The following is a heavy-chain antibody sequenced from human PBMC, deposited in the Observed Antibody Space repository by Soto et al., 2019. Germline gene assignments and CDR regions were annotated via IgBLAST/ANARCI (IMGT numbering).Heavy chain of an antibody. CDR3: ARRGFNRDDYSNYVPSVWFDP. CDR2: INHSGST. CDR1: GGSFSGYY. J-gene: IGHJ5*02. Sequence: QVQLQQWGAGLLKPSETLSLTCAVYGGSFSGYYWSWIRQPPGKGLEWIGEINHSGSTNYNPSLKSRVTISVDTSKNQFSLKLSSVTAADTAVYYCARRGFNRDDYSNYVPSVWFDPWGQGTLVTVSS. V-gene: IGHV4-34*01. D-gene: IGHD4-4*01.